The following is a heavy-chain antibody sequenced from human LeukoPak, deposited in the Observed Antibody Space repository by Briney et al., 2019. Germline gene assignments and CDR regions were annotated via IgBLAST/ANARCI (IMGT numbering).Heavy chain of an antibody. CDR2: ISTSGST. V-gene: IGHV4-61*02. J-gene: IGHJ4*02. D-gene: IGHD4-17*01. Sequence: PSETLSLTCTVYGGSISSANYSWSWIRQPAGKGLEWIGRISTSGSTNYNPSFMSRVTISVDTSENQFSLNLSSVTAADTAVYYCARDDGDYGFDYWGQGTMVTVSS. CDR1: GGSISSANYS. CDR3: ARDDGDYGFDY.